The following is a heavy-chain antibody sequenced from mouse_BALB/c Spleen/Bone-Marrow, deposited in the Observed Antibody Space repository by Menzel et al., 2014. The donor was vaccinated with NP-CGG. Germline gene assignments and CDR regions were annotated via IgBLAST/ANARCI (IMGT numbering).Heavy chain of an antibody. CDR1: GFDFSRYW. D-gene: IGHD1-1*01. Sequence: EVKLMESGGGLVQPGGSLRLSCAASGFDFSRYWMGWVLQAPGRGLKWIGEINPDSSTINYTPSLKDKFIISRDNAKNALYLQMSKVRSVDTALYYCARLGYYGMMAYWGQGTFVTVSS. CDR3: ARLGYYGMMAY. CDR2: INPDSSTI. J-gene: IGHJ4*01. V-gene: IGHV4-1*02.